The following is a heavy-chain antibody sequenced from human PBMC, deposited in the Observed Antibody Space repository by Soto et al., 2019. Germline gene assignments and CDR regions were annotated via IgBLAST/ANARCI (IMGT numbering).Heavy chain of an antibody. Sequence: PSETLSLTCTVSGGSISSYYWSWLRQPPGKGLEWIAYMYYSGNTNYNPSLKSRVTMAVDTSKMQFSLKLRSVTAADTAVYYCATLDTPFAFDVWGQGAMVTVS. J-gene: IGHJ3*01. CDR1: GGSISSYY. CDR3: ATLDTPFAFDV. CDR2: MYYSGNT. V-gene: IGHV4-59*01. D-gene: IGHD5-18*01.